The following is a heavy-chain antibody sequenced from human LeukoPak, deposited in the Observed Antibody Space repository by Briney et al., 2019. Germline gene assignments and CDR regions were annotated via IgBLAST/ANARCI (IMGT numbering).Heavy chain of an antibody. CDR1: GGSFSGYY. V-gene: IGHV4-34*01. CDR2: INHSGST. J-gene: IGHJ6*02. D-gene: IGHD2-2*01. CDR3: ARGPSLPVPHYYYYYGMDV. Sequence: TSETLSLTCAVYGGSFSGYYWSWIRQPPGKGLEWIGEINHSGSTNYNPSLKSRVTISVDTSKNQFSLKLSSVTAADTAVYYCARGPSLPVPHYYYYYGMDVWGQGTTVTVSS.